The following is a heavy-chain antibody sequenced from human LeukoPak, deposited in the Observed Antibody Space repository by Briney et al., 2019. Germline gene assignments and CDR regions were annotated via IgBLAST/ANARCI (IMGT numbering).Heavy chain of an antibody. CDR1: GFTLSNYA. CDR3: AKTSDISVRYYFDY. V-gene: IGHV3-23*01. J-gene: IGHJ4*02. D-gene: IGHD3-22*01. Sequence: GGSLRLSCAASGFTLSNYAMTWVRQAPGKGPEWVSGISGSGGVTYYADSVKGRFTISRDNSKNTLYVQMNSLRVEDTAVYYCAKTSDISVRYYFDYWGQGTLVAVSS. CDR2: ISGSGGVT.